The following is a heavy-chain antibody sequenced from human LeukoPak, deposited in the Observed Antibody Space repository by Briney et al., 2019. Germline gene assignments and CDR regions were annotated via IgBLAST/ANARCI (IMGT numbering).Heavy chain of an antibody. Sequence: PGGSLRLSCAASGFTFRNYAMSWVRQAPGKGLEWVSGITGSAHITYHAGSVKGRFTISRDNSNNTLYLQMNSLRAEDTAVYYCAKAGSGWYGDSPSESWGQGILFSVSS. V-gene: IGHV3-23*01. CDR2: ITGSAHIT. CDR1: GFTFRNYA. J-gene: IGHJ5*02. D-gene: IGHD6-19*01. CDR3: AKAGSGWYGDSPSES.